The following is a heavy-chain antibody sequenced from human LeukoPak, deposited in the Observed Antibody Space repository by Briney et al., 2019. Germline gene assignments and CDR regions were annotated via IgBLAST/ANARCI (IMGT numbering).Heavy chain of an antibody. Sequence: GGSLRLSCAASGFTFSSYWMHWVRQAPGRGLVWVSRTNSDGSSTSYADSVKGRFTISRDNSKNTLYLQMNSLRAEDTAVYYCARVGAIGYSYGYDYWGQGTLVTVSS. CDR2: TNSDGSST. D-gene: IGHD5-18*01. J-gene: IGHJ4*02. CDR1: GFTFSSYW. CDR3: ARVGAIGYSYGYDY. V-gene: IGHV3-74*01.